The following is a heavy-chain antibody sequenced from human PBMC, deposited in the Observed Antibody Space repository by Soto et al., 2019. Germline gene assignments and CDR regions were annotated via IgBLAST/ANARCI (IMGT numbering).Heavy chain of an antibody. D-gene: IGHD3-3*01. V-gene: IGHV3-53*04. Sequence: GGSLRLSCAASGFTVSSNYMSWVRQAPGKGLEWVSVIYSGGSTYYADSVKGRFTISRHNSKNTLYLQMNSLRAEDTAVYYCARVRYDFWSGYSNRDAFDIWVQVTMVTVSS. CDR2: IYSGGST. CDR3: ARVRYDFWSGYSNRDAFDI. J-gene: IGHJ3*02. CDR1: GFTVSSNY.